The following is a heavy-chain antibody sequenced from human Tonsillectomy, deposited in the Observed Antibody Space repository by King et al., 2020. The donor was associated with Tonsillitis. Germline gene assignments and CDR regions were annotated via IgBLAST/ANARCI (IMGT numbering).Heavy chain of an antibody. D-gene: IGHD3-22*01. V-gene: IGHV4-30-4*01. J-gene: IGHJ4*02. CDR1: GGSISSYDYY. Sequence: MQLQESGPGLVKPSQTLSLTCTVSGGSISSYDYYWSWIRQSPGKGLQWIGCSYYSGSTYFNPSLKSRVTILLDTSKDQFSLNLSSVTAADTAVYYCARLDYYGSSGQGPLWGQGTLVTVSS. CDR2: SYYSGST. CDR3: ARLDYYGSSGQGPL.